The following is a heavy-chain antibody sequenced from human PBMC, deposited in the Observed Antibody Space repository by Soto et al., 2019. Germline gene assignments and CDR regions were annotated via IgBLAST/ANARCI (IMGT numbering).Heavy chain of an antibody. V-gene: IGHV1-46*03. D-gene: IGHD6-19*01. CDR3: ARTLSYSGVSY. CDR2: INPSGDRS. J-gene: IGHJ4*02. Sequence: QVQLVQSGAEVKKPGASVKVSCKASGYTFTSYYMHWVRQAPGQGLEWMATINPSGDRSTYAQKFQDRVTLTRDTPTSTAYMELSSLRSDDTAVYYCARTLSYSGVSYWGQGTLVTVSS. CDR1: GYTFTSYY.